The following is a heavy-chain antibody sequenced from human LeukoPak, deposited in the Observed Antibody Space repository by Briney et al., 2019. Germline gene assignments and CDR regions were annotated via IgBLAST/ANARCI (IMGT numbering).Heavy chain of an antibody. CDR3: ARDGTQIAVAGTLFYGF. J-gene: IGHJ4*02. Sequence: GGSLRLSCAASGFTFSSYSMNWVRPAPGKGLEWVSSISSSSSYIYYADSVKGRFTISRDNAKNSLYLQMNSLRAEDTAVYYCARDGTQIAVAGTLFYGFWGQGTLVTVSS. V-gene: IGHV3-21*01. D-gene: IGHD6-19*01. CDR2: ISSSSSYI. CDR1: GFTFSSYS.